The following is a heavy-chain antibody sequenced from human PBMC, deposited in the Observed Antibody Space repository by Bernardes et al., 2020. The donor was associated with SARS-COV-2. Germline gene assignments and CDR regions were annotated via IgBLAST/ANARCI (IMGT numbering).Heavy chain of an antibody. J-gene: IGHJ4*02. CDR1: GFSLSTTGVG. V-gene: IGHV2-5*02. D-gene: IGHD1-26*01. CDR3: AHRYTGSHFDY. Sequence: SCATLVKPTQTLTLTCTFSGFSLSTTGVGVGWIRQPPGEALEWLALIFWDDDKFYSPSLKSRLSVTKDTAKNQVVLSMTDMDPVDTGTYYCAHRYTGSHFDYWGQGTLVTVSS. CDR2: IFWDDDK.